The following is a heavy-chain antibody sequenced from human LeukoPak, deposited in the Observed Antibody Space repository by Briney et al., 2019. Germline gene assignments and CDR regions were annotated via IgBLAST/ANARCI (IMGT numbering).Heavy chain of an antibody. CDR3: ARDLSGITGYTYGRGIDY. V-gene: IGHV3-30*02. CDR2: IHHDGSNK. J-gene: IGHJ4*02. CDR1: GFTFSSYG. Sequence: PGGSLRLSCAASGFTFSSYGMHWVRQAPGKGLDWVAFIHHDGSNKYYADSVRGRFTISIDNSKNTLYQQMNSLRAEDMARYYCARDLSGITGYTYGRGIDYWGQGTLVTVSS. D-gene: IGHD5-18*01.